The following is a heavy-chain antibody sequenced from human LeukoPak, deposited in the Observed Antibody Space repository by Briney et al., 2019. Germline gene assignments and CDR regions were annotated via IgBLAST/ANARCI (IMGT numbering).Heavy chain of an antibody. CDR1: GFTFNSYW. CDR2: IKQNGSEK. D-gene: IGHD6-6*01. CDR3: ARVYSSSSGKNAFDV. Sequence: GGSLRLSCAASGFTFNSYWMSWVRQAPGKGLEWVANIKQNGSEKYYVDSVKGRFTISRDNAKNSLDLQMNSLRAEDTAVYYCARVYSSSSGKNAFDVWGQGTMVTVSP. J-gene: IGHJ3*01. V-gene: IGHV3-7*03.